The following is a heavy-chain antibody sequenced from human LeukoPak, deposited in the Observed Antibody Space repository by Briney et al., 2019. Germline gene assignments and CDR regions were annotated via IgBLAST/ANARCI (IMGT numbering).Heavy chain of an antibody. J-gene: IGHJ4*02. Sequence: ASVKVSCKASGYTFTSYYMHWARQAPGQGLEWMGWINPNSGGTNYAQKFQGRVTMTRDTSISTAYMELSRLRSDDTAVYYCGRDVPLRWELRFDYWGQGTLVTVSS. D-gene: IGHD1-26*01. CDR3: GRDVPLRWELRFDY. CDR1: GYTFTSYY. CDR2: INPNSGGT. V-gene: IGHV1-2*02.